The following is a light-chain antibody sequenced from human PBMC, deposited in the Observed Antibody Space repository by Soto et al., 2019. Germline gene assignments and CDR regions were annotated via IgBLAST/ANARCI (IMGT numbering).Light chain of an antibody. V-gene: IGKV3-15*01. CDR2: GAS. CDR1: ESVGSS. J-gene: IGKJ2*01. CDR3: QQYNKWPGT. Sequence: EIVMTQSPATLSVSPGERATLSCRASESVGSSLVWYQQKPGQAPRLLIYGASTRATGSPARFSGSGSGTEFTLTIRSLQSEDFAVYYCQQYNKWPGTFGQGTKLEIK.